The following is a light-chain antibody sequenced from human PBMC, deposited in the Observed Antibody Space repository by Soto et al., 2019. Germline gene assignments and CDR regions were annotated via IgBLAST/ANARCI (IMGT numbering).Light chain of an antibody. CDR3: QQSYSLPPTWT. CDR2: AAS. CDR1: RSISSY. V-gene: IGKV1-39*01. Sequence: DIQMTQSPSSLSASVGDRVTITCRASRSISSYLNWYQQKPGKAPILLIYAASSLQSGVPSRFSGSGSGTEFTLTIGSLQPEDFATYYCQQSYSLPPTWTFGQGTKVEIK. J-gene: IGKJ1*01.